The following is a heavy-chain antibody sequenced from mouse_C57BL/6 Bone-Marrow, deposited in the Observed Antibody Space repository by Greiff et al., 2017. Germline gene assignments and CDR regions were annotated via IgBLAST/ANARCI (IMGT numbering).Heavy chain of an antibody. CDR3: ASESIYYYSDGGGY. J-gene: IGHJ2*01. V-gene: IGHV1-81*01. CDR2: IYPRSGHT. Sequence: QVQLQQSGAELARPGASVKLSCKASGYTFTSYGISWVKQRTGKGLEWIGKIYPRSGHTYYNEKLKGKATLTADKSSRTAYMELRSLTSEDSAFYVCASESIYYYSDGGGYWGQGTTLTVSS. CDR1: GYTFTSYG. D-gene: IGHD2-4*01.